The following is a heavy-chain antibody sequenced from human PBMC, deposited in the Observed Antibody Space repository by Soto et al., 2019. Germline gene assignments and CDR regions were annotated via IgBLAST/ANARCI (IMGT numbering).Heavy chain of an antibody. D-gene: IGHD1-7*01. Sequence: SETLSLTCTVSGGSISSSSYYWGWIRQPPGKGLEWIGSIYYSGSTYYNPSLKSRVTISVDTSKNQFSLKLSSVTAADTAVYYCARLELRGYYFDYWGQGTLVTVSS. CDR1: GGSISSSSYY. J-gene: IGHJ4*02. CDR3: ARLELRGYYFDY. CDR2: IYYSGST. V-gene: IGHV4-39*01.